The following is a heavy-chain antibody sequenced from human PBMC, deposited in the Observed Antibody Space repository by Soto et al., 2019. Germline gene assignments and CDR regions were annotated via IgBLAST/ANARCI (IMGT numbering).Heavy chain of an antibody. J-gene: IGHJ5*02. CDR3: ARHGHDGGNSEGHWFDP. Sequence: PGESPKISYKGPGSSFTSYGIGSVRQMPGKGPEWMGIIYPVESDTRYSPSFQDQVAISADRSISTAYLQWSSLKGSDTAMYYCARHGHDGGNSEGHWFDPWGQGTLVTVSS. V-gene: IGHV5-51*01. D-gene: IGHD1-26*01. CDR1: GSSFTSYG. CDR2: IYPVESDT.